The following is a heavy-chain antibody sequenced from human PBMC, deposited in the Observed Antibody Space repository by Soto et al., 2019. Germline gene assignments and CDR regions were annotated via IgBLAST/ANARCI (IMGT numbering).Heavy chain of an antibody. J-gene: IGHJ3*02. CDR1: GGSISSGGYY. Sequence: SETLSITCTVSGGSISSGGYYWSWIRQHPGKGLEWIGYIYYSGSTYYNPSLKSRVTISVDTSKNQFSLKLSSVTAADTAVYYCARDMVRGARSRDAFDIWGQGTMVTVSS. V-gene: IGHV4-31*03. CDR3: ARDMVRGARSRDAFDI. CDR2: IYYSGST. D-gene: IGHD3-10*01.